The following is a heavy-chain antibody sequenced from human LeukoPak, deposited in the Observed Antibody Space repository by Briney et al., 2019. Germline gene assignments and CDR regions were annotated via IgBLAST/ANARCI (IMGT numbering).Heavy chain of an antibody. V-gene: IGHV4-34*01. J-gene: IGHJ5*02. Sequence: SETLSLTCAVYGGSFSGYYWSWIRQPPGKGLEWIGEINHSGSTNYNPSLKSRVTISVDTSKNQFSLKLSSVTAADTAVYYCARGFSSRYCSSTSCSRFDPWGQGTLVTVSS. CDR3: ARGFSSRYCSSTSCSRFDP. CDR1: GGSFSGYY. D-gene: IGHD2-2*01. CDR2: INHSGST.